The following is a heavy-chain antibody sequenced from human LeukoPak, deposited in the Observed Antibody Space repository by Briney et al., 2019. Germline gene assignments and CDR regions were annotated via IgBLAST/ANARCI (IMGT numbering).Heavy chain of an antibody. D-gene: IGHD2/OR15-2a*01. J-gene: IGHJ6*03. V-gene: IGHV4-34*01. Sequence: SETLSLTCTVSGGSISSYYWSWIRQPPGKGLEWIGEINHSGSTNYNPSLKSRVTISVDTSKNQFSLKLSSVTAADTAVYYCAKGGTTLYYYYYMDVWGKGTTVTISS. CDR2: INHSGST. CDR3: AKGGTTLYYYYYMDV. CDR1: GGSISSYY.